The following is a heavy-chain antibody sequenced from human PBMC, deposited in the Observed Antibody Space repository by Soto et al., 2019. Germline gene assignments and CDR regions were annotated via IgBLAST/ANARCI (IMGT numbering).Heavy chain of an antibody. CDR1: GFTFSDYY. CDR3: ARSIPGTTSFDS. Sequence: EVHLVESGGGLVQPGGSLRLSCAGSGFTFSDYYIDWVRQAPGKGLEWVGRSRDKGNSYSTDYAASVQGRFTVSRVTSNNSLYLHMNRLTADDTALYYCARSIPGTTSFDSWGQGTLVTVSS. V-gene: IGHV3-72*01. J-gene: IGHJ4*02. D-gene: IGHD1-7*01. CDR2: SRDKGNSYST.